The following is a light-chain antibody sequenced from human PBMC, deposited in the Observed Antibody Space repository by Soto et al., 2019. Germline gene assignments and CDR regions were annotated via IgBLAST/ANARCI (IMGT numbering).Light chain of an antibody. Sequence: DIQMTQSPSTLSGSVGDRVTITCRASQTISSWLAWYQQKAGKAPKLLIYDASSLESGVPSRFSGSASGTEFTLTISSLLSEDFAVYYCQQYNNWPLTFGGGTKVDI. CDR2: DAS. V-gene: IGKV1-5*01. J-gene: IGKJ4*01. CDR3: QQYNNWPLT. CDR1: QTISSW.